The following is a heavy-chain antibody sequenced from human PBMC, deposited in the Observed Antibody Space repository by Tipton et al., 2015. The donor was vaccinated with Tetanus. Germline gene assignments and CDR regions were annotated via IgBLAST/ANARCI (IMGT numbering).Heavy chain of an antibody. CDR3: ARGGRDAYNNPLGAFDV. J-gene: IGHJ3*01. V-gene: IGHV4-34*01. CDR2: ISHSGSS. Sequence: TLSLTCAVYGGSLSRYYWTWVRQSPGKGLEWIGEISHSGSSSYSPSLKSRVTISVDTSKNQFSLRLRSVAAADTAVYYCARGGRDAYNNPLGAFDVWGRGTAVTVSS. D-gene: IGHD5-24*01. CDR1: GGSLSRYY.